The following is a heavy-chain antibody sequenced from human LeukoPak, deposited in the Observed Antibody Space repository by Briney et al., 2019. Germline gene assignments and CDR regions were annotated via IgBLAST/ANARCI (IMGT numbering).Heavy chain of an antibody. Sequence: SETLSLTCSVSGGSISTGSYYWDWIRQPPGKGLEWIGSIYYSGSTYYNPSLKSRVTISVDTSNNQFSLKQSTVTAADTAVYYCARDRVFVDTAIVSPVQYFDYWGQGTLVTVSS. V-gene: IGHV4-39*02. CDR1: GGSISTGSYY. CDR2: IYYSGST. J-gene: IGHJ4*02. D-gene: IGHD5-18*01. CDR3: ARDRVFVDTAIVSPVQYFDY.